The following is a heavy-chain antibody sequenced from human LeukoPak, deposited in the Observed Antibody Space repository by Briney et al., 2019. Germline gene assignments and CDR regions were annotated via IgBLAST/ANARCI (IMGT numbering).Heavy chain of an antibody. V-gene: IGHV1-18*04. D-gene: IGHD5-18*01. Sequence: GASVKVSCKASGYTLTDYYMHWVRQAPGQGLEWMGWISAYNGNTNYAQKLQGRVTMTTDTSTSTAYMELRSLRSDDTAVYYCAGTFVDTAMAYDYWGQGTLVTVSS. CDR3: AGTFVDTAMAYDY. J-gene: IGHJ4*02. CDR1: GYTLTDYY. CDR2: ISAYNGNT.